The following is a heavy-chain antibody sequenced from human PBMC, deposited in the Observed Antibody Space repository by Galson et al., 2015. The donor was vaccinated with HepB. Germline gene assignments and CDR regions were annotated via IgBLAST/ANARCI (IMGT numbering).Heavy chain of an antibody. CDR2: ISYDGSNK. CDR3: ARDHRGYSLSHDAFDI. J-gene: IGHJ3*02. CDR1: GFTFSSYA. D-gene: IGHD5-18*01. Sequence: SLRLSCAASGFTFSSYAMHWVRQAPGKGLEWVAVISYDGSNKYYADSVKGRFTISRDNSKSTLYLQMNSLRAEDTAVYYCARDHRGYSLSHDAFDIWGQGTMVTVSS. V-gene: IGHV3-30*04.